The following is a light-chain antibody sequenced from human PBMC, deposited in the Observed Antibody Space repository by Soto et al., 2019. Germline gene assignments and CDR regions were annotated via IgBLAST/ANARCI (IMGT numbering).Light chain of an antibody. CDR3: QQYYSYWT. V-gene: IGKV1-5*01. CDR2: DAS. J-gene: IGKJ1*01. Sequence: DIQMTQSNSTLSASVGDRVTITCRASQSISAWLAWYQQKAEKAPKLLNYDASSLQSGVPSRFSGSGSGTEFALTISSLQPDDFATYYCQQYYSYWTFGQGTKVDIK. CDR1: QSISAW.